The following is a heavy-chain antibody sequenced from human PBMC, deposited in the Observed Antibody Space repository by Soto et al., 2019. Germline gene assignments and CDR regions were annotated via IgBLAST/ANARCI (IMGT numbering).Heavy chain of an antibody. Sequence: SETLSLTCTVSGGSVSSGGYYWSWIRQHPGKGLEWIGYIYYSGSSNYNPSLKSRVTISVDTSKNHFSLKLSSVIAADTAVYHCARDYYGSGVFPYYYGMDVWGQGTTVTVSS. V-gene: IGHV4-61*08. CDR1: GGSVSSGGYY. J-gene: IGHJ6*02. CDR2: IYYSGSS. CDR3: ARDYYGSGVFPYYYGMDV. D-gene: IGHD3-10*01.